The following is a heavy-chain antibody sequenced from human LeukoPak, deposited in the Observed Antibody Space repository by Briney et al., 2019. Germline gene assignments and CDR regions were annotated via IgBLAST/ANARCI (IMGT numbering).Heavy chain of an antibody. Sequence: PGGSLRLSCAASGFTFSSYSMNWVRQAPGKGLEWASSISSSSSSYIYYADSVKGRFTISRDNAKNSLYLQMNSLRAEDTAVYYCARDGGSGSYYNVPRVCNYWGQGTLVTVSS. D-gene: IGHD3-10*01. V-gene: IGHV3-21*01. J-gene: IGHJ4*02. CDR2: ISSSSSSYI. CDR3: ARDGGSGSYYNVPRVCNY. CDR1: GFTFSSYS.